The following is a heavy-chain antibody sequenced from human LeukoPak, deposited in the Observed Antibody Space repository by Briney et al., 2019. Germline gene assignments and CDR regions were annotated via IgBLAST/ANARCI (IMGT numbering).Heavy chain of an antibody. D-gene: IGHD3-22*01. V-gene: IGHV1-46*01. CDR2: INPSGGST. CDR3: ARDAGGSGYRDAEYFQH. CDR1: GYTFITYY. J-gene: IGHJ1*01. Sequence: EASVKVSCKASGYTFITYYIHWVRQAPGQGLEWMGIINPSGGSTSYAQKFQGRVTMTRDMSTSTVYMELSSLRSEDTAVYYCARDAGGSGYRDAEYFQHWGQGTLVTVSS.